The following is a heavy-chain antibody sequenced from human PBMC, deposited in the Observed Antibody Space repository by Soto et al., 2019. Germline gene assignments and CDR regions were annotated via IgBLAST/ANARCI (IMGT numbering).Heavy chain of an antibody. V-gene: IGHV3-30-3*01. CDR1: QFPFSTNA. CDR2: ISYDGSNK. D-gene: IGHD6-19*01. CDR3: ERGSNGGWFQLPLSGLDY. Sequence: EGPLRLSFTSGQFPFSTNAMHWVPQAPGKGLDWVGVISYDGSNKYYADSVKGRLTIYRENSKITLYLTMNRVGAEETAVYYCERGSNGGWFQLPLSGLDYWGQGTLVT. J-gene: IGHJ4*02.